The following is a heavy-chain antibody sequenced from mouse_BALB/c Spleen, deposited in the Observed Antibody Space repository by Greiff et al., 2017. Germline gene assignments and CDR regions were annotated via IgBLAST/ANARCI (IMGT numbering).Heavy chain of an antibody. Sequence: EVKLVESGGGLVQPGGSRKLSCAASGFTFSSFVMHWVRQAPEKGLEWVAYISSGSSTIYYADTVKGRFTISRDNPKNTLFLQMTSLRSEDTPMYYCARYGYGSSYTLDYWGQGTTLTVSS. D-gene: IGHD1-1*01. V-gene: IGHV5-17*02. J-gene: IGHJ2*01. CDR1: GFTFSSFV. CDR2: ISSGSSTI. CDR3: ARYGYGSSYTLDY.